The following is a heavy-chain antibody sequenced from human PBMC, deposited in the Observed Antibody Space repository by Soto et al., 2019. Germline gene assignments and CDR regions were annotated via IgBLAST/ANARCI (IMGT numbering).Heavy chain of an antibody. CDR1: GFPFSSYA. V-gene: IGHV3-30-3*01. CDR2: ISYEGSNK. D-gene: IGHD4-4*01. CDR3: ARVLGGMATVPFDY. J-gene: IGHJ4*02. Sequence: GGSRRLPWAASGFPFSSYAMHRVRPVPGTGLEWVAVISYEGSNKYYADSVKGRFTISRDNSKNTLYLQMNSLRTEDTAVYYCARVLGGMATVPFDYWGQGALVTVSS.